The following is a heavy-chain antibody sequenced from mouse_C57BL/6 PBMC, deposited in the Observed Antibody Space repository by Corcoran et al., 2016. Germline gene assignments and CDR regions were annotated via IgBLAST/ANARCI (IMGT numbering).Heavy chain of an antibody. Sequence: EVQLQQSGPELVKPGASVKISCKASGYTFTDYYMNWVKQSHGKSLEWIGDINPNNGGTSYNQKFKGKATLTVDKSSSTAYMELRSLTSEDSAVYYCHTTVAHWYFDVWGTGTTVTVSS. CDR2: INPNNGGT. V-gene: IGHV1-26*01. D-gene: IGHD1-1*01. CDR1: GYTFTDYY. CDR3: HTTVAHWYFDV. J-gene: IGHJ1*03.